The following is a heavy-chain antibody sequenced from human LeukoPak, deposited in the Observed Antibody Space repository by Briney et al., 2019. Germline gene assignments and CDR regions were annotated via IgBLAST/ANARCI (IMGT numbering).Heavy chain of an antibody. CDR1: GFTFSNAW. CDR2: IKSKTDGGTT. V-gene: IGHV3-15*01. CDR3: TTDGSLGPYFDY. J-gene: IGHJ4*02. Sequence: GGSLRLSCAASGFTFSNAWMSWVRQAPGKGLEWVGRIKSKTDGGTTDHAAPVKGRFTISRDDSKNTLYVQMNSLKTEDTAVYYCTTDGSLGPYFDYWGQGILVTVSS. D-gene: IGHD1-26*01.